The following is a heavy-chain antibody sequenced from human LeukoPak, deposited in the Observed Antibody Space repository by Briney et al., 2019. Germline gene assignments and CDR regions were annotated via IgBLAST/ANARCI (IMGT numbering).Heavy chain of an antibody. V-gene: IGHV3-23*01. CDR2: ISGGGEDT. CDR3: AKPRAMTTGVGRYFDL. CDR1: GFTFTSYA. J-gene: IGHJ2*01. D-gene: IGHD1-1*01. Sequence: GGSLRLSCAASGFTFTSYAMSWIRQAPGKGLEWVSAISGGGEDTYYPDSVKGRFTFSRDNSKNTLYLQMNSLRAEDTAIYYCAKPRAMTTGVGRYFDLWGRGTLVTVSS.